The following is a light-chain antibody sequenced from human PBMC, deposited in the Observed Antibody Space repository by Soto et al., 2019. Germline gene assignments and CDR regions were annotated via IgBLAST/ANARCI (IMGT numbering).Light chain of an antibody. Sequence: QSVLTQPPSASGTPGQRGTISCSGSSSNIGSNTAHWYQQLTGTARKLLIYNNNQRPSGVPDRFSGSRSGTSASLAISGLQSEDEADYDCAAWDDSLNGLVFGTGTKVTVL. CDR3: AAWDDSLNGLV. CDR2: NNN. J-gene: IGLJ1*01. CDR1: SSNIGSNT. V-gene: IGLV1-44*01.